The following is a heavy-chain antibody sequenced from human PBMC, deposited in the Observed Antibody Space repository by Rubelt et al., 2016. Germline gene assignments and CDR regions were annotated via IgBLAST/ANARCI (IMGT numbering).Heavy chain of an antibody. CDR2: INHNSGDT. Sequence: ASRNTLTAYFIHWVRQAPGQGLEWMARINHNSGDTVYAPIFQGRVTVTGDTSISTAYMELSGLKSDDTALYYCATTPVTALSNDMDVWGQGTTVTVSS. D-gene: IGHD2-21*02. V-gene: IGHV1-2*06. J-gene: IGHJ6*02. CDR1: RNTLTAYF. CDR3: ATTPVTALSNDMDV.